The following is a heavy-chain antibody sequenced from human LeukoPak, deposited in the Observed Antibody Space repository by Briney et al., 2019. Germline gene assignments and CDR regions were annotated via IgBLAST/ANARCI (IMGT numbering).Heavy chain of an antibody. CDR1: GYTLTELS. V-gene: IGHV1-24*01. Sequence: ASVKVSCKVSGYTLTELSMHWVRQAPGKGLEWMGGFDPEDGETIYAQKFQGRVTMTEDTSTDTAYMELSSLRSDDTAVYYCARRAAAGTDFDYWGQGTLVTVSS. J-gene: IGHJ4*02. D-gene: IGHD6-13*01. CDR2: FDPEDGET. CDR3: ARRAAAGTDFDY.